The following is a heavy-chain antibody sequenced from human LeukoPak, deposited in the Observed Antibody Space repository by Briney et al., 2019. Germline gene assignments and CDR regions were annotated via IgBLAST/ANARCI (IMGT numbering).Heavy chain of an antibody. CDR3: AKDPFGGVIVVLDY. D-gene: IGHD3-16*01. Sequence: GGSLRLSCAASGFTFISYAMSWVRQAPGKGLEWVSAISGSGGSTYYADSVKVRFTISRDNSKNTLYLQMNSLRAEDTAVYYCAKDPFGGVIVVLDYWGQGTLVAVSS. J-gene: IGHJ4*02. CDR1: GFTFISYA. CDR2: ISGSGGST. V-gene: IGHV3-23*01.